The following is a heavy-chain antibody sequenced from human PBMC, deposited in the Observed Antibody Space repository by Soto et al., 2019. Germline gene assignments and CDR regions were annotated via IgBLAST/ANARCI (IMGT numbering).Heavy chain of an antibody. J-gene: IGHJ6*02. D-gene: IGHD3-3*01. CDR2: ISSSGSTI. CDR1: GFTFSDYY. CDR3: ARNYDFGRYNYRIYV. Sequence: QVQLVESGGGLVKPGGSLRLSCAASGFTFSDYYMSWIRQAPGKGLEWVSYISSSGSTIYYADSVKGRFTISRDNAKNSLYLQINTPKSHDTAVYYCARNYDFGRYNYRIYVLGQGTTVTVSS. V-gene: IGHV3-11*01.